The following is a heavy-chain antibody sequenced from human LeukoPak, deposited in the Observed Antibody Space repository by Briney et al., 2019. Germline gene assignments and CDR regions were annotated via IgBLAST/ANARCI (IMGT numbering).Heavy chain of an antibody. V-gene: IGHV4-59*01. CDR2: IYYSGST. CDR3: ARVSHCSSTSCYTNWFDP. J-gene: IGHJ5*02. CDR1: GGSISSYY. D-gene: IGHD2-2*02. Sequence: SETLSLTCTVSGGSISSYYWSLIRQPPGQGLEWIGYIYYSGSTNYNPSLKSRVTISVDTSKNQFSLKLSSVTAADTAVYYCARVSHCSSTSCYTNWFDPWGQGTLVTVSS.